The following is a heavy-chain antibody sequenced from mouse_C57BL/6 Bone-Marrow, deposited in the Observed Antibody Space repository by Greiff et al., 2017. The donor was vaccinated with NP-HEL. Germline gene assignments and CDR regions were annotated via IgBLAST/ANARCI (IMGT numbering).Heavy chain of an antibody. CDR2: IYPGSGST. CDR1: GYTFTSYW. V-gene: IGHV1-55*01. Sequence: QVQLQQPGAELVKPGASVKMSCKASGYTFTSYWITWVKQRPGQGLEWIGDIYPGSGSTNYNEKFKSKATLTVDTSSSTAYMQLSSLTSEDSAVYYCASKDDYGSRTNFDYWGQGTTLTVSS. CDR3: ASKDDYGSRTNFDY. D-gene: IGHD1-1*01. J-gene: IGHJ2*01.